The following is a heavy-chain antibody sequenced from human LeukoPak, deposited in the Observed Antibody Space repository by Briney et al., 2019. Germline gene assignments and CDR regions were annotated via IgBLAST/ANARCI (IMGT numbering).Heavy chain of an antibody. Sequence: GGSLRLSCAASGFTFSSYGMHWVRQAPGKGLEWVAFIRYDGSNKYYADSVKGRFTISRDNSKNTLYLQMNSLRAEDTAVYYCATWRSGTTFYYYYMDVWGKGTTVTISS. V-gene: IGHV3-30*02. J-gene: IGHJ6*03. CDR2: IRYDGSNK. D-gene: IGHD3-10*01. CDR1: GFTFSSYG. CDR3: ATWRSGTTFYYYYMDV.